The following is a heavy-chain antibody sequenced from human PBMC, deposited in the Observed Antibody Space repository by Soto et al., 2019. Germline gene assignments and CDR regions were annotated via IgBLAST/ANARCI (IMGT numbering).Heavy chain of an antibody. D-gene: IGHD2-15*01. CDR2: INPKNGDT. V-gene: IGHV1-2*06. Sequence: GXSVKVSCEASGYTFTAYYMHWVRQAPGQGLEWMGRINPKNGDTNYVQKFQGRVTMTRDTSISTAYMELSSLTSGDTAVYYCARGVVVAPSYFQHWGQGTLVTVSS. CDR1: GYTFTAYY. J-gene: IGHJ1*01. CDR3: ARGVVVAPSYFQH.